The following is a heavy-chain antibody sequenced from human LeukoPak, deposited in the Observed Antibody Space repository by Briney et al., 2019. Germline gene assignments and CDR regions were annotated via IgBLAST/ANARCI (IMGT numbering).Heavy chain of an antibody. Sequence: GGSLRLSCAASGFTFSSYSMNWVRQAPGNRLEWVSSISSSSSYIYYADSVKGRFTISRDNAKNSLYLQMNSLRAEDTAVYYCARETTIHPKYFQHWGQGTLVTVSS. V-gene: IGHV3-21*01. D-gene: IGHD5-12*01. J-gene: IGHJ1*01. CDR3: ARETTIHPKYFQH. CDR2: ISSSSSYI. CDR1: GFTFSSYS.